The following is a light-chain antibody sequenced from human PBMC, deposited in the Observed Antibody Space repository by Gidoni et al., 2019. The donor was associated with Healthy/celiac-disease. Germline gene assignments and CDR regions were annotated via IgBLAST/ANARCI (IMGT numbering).Light chain of an antibody. CDR2: GAS. Sequence: EIVMTPSPATLSVSPGERATLSCRASRSVGNNLAWYQHKPGQAPRLLVYGASTRATDIPARFSGSGSGTGFTLTISSLQSEDFAIYYCQQYNNWPYTFGQGTQLDVK. J-gene: IGKJ2*01. V-gene: IGKV3-15*01. CDR3: QQYNNWPYT. CDR1: RSVGNN.